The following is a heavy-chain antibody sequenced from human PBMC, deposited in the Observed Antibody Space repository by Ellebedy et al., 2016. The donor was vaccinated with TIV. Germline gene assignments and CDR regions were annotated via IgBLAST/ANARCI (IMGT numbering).Heavy chain of an antibody. CDR2: IRFDGNNA. Sequence: GESLKISCAASGFIFSNSGMNWVRQAPGKGLEWVAFIRFDGNNAYYADSAKGRFTISRDTSKNTLYLQMDSLRVEETAVYYCASDRGNYGGAPYNGMDIWGQGTTVTVSS. CDR3: ASDRGNYGGAPYNGMDI. J-gene: IGHJ6*02. CDR1: GFIFSNSG. D-gene: IGHD3-10*01. V-gene: IGHV3-30*02.